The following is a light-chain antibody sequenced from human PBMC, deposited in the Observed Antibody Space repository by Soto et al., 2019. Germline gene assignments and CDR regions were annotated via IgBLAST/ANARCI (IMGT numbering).Light chain of an antibody. CDR2: GVT. J-gene: IGLJ3*02. CDR1: SGDVGFYDF. CDR3: ASYTCSSTRL. Sequence: QSVLTQPASMSGSPGQSITISCTGTSGDVGFYDFVSWYQQHPGKVPRLIIYGVTKRPSGVSHRFSGSKSGNTASLTISGLQVVDEADYSCASYTCSSTRLFGGGTKVTVL. V-gene: IGLV2-14*03.